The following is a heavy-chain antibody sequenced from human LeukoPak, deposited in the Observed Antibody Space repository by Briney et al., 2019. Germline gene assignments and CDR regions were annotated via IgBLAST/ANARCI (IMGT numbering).Heavy chain of an antibody. CDR2: ISGRTSTI. Sequence: AGGSLRLSCVASGYTFSQYSMNWVRQAPGKGLEWLAYISGRTSTIQYADSVRGRFTISRDNAKKSLYLQMNSLRAEDTGVYYCARIVGASTLVDYCGQGDLVTVSS. D-gene: IGHD1-26*01. V-gene: IGHV3-48*04. J-gene: IGHJ4*02. CDR1: GYTFSQYS. CDR3: ARIVGASTLVDY.